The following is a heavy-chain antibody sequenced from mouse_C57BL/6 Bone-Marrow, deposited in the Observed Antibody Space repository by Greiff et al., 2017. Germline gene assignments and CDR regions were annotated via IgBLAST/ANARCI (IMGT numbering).Heavy chain of an antibody. CDR3: ASAYYGSSPYYAMDY. CDR2: IDPSDSYT. V-gene: IGHV1-69*01. CDR1: GYTFTSYW. Sequence: VQLQQPGAELVMPGASVKLSCKASGYTFTSYWMHWVKQRPGQGLEWIGEIDPSDSYTNYNQKFKGKSTLTVDKSSSTAYMQRSSLTSEDSAVYDCASAYYGSSPYYAMDYWGEGTSVTVSS. D-gene: IGHD1-1*01. J-gene: IGHJ4*01.